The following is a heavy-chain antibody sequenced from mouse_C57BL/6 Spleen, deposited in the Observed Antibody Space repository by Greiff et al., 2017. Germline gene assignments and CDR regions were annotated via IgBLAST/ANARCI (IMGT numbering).Heavy chain of an antibody. CDR2: IYPGDGDT. V-gene: IGHV1-80*01. D-gene: IGHD2-5*01. CDR1: GYAFSSYW. CDR3: ARRGDSNYLDY. J-gene: IGHJ2*01. Sequence: QVQLQQSGAELVKPGASVKISCKASGYAFSSYWMNWVKQRPGKGLEWIGQIYPGDGDTNYNGKLKGKDTLTADKSSSTAYMQLSSLTSEDSAVYFCARRGDSNYLDYWGKGTTLTVSS.